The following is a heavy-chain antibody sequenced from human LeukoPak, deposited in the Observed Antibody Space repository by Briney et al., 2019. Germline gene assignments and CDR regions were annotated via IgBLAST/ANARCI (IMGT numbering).Heavy chain of an antibody. Sequence: PGGSLRLSCAASGFTFSSYWMSWVRQAPGKGLEGVANINQDGSAKYYVDSVKGRFTISRDNAKNSLYLQMNSLRAEDTAVYYCAGSWSPYDAFDIWGQGTMVSVSS. CDR1: GFTFSSYW. D-gene: IGHD6-13*01. CDR2: INQDGSAK. J-gene: IGHJ3*02. V-gene: IGHV3-7*01. CDR3: AGSWSPYDAFDI.